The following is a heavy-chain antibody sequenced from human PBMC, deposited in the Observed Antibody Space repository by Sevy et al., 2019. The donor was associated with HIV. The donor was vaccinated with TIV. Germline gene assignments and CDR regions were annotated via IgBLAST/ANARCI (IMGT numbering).Heavy chain of an antibody. CDR2: MSGSGGTT. Sequence: GGSLRLSCAASGFTFSTYAMNWVRQAPGKGLEWVSGMSGSGGTTYYANSVKGRFTISRDNSKKTLYLQMNSLRGEDTAIYYCAREMGIITRYIDYWGQGTLVTVSS. V-gene: IGHV3-23*01. CDR1: GFTFSTYA. J-gene: IGHJ4*02. CDR3: AREMGIITRYIDY. D-gene: IGHD3-16*01.